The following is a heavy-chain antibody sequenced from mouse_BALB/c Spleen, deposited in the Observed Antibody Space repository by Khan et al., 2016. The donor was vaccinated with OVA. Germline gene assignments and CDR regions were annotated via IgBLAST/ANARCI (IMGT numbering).Heavy chain of an antibody. V-gene: IGHV5-6*01. CDR1: GFIFSSYG. D-gene: IGHD1-2*01. J-gene: IGHJ4*01. Sequence: EVQLVESGGDLVNPGGSLKLTCAASGFIFSSYGMSWVLQTPDKRLEWVATIRSGGTYTYYPDSVKGRFTITRDNAKNTLSLQMSSLKSEDTAMYYCTRVSTTTTGDYYAMDYWGQGTSVTVSS. CDR3: TRVSTTTTGDYYAMDY. CDR2: IRSGGTYT.